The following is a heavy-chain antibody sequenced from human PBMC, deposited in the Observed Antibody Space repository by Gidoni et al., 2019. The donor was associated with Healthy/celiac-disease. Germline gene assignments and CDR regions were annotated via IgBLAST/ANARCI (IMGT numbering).Heavy chain of an antibody. CDR1: VYHFTLFA. Sequence: QVHLVQSGSALKNPGASVKVSCKASVYHFTLFAMNWVRQAPGQGIEWMGWINTNTENPTYAQSFTGRFVFSLDTSVSTAYLQISSLKAEDTAVYYCARDGLITFGGVIVTAADYWGQGTLVTVSS. CDR2: INTNTENP. CDR3: ARDGLITFGGVIVTAADY. J-gene: IGHJ4*02. V-gene: IGHV7-4-1*02. D-gene: IGHD3-16*02.